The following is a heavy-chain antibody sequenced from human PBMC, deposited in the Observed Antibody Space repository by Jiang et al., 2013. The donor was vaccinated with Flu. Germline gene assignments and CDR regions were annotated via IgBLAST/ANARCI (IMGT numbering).Heavy chain of an antibody. CDR3: ARGRYYGSGSYAY. V-gene: IGHV1-46*01. J-gene: IGHJ4*02. D-gene: IGHD3-10*01. CDR1: GYTFTSYY. CDR2: INPSGST. Sequence: VQLLESGAEVKKPGASVKVSCKASGYTFTSYYMHWVRQAPGQGLEWMGIINPSGSTNYNPSLKSRVTISVDTSKNQFSLKLSSVAAADTAVYYCARGRYYGSGSYAYWGQGTLVTVSS.